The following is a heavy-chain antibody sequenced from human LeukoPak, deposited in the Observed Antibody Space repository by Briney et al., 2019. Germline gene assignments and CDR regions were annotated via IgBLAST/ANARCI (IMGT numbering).Heavy chain of an antibody. CDR2: IKQDGSEK. Sequence: GSLRLSCAASGFTFSTYWMSWVRQAPGKGLEWVANIKQDGSEKYYVDSVKGRFTISRDNSKNTLYLQMNSLRAEDTALYYCAKNLRDYGYFDHWGQGTLVTVSS. J-gene: IGHJ4*02. V-gene: IGHV3-7*03. CDR3: AKNLRDYGYFDH. D-gene: IGHD4-17*01. CDR1: GFTFSTYW.